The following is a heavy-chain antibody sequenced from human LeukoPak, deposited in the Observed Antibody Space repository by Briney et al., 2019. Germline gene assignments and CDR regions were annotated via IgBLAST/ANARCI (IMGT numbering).Heavy chain of an antibody. CDR2: IYYSGST. CDR1: GGSISSSSYY. V-gene: IGHV4-39*01. Sequence: SETLSLTCTVSGGSISSSSYYWGWIRQPPGKGLEWIGSIYYSGSTYYNPSLKSRVTISVDTSKNQFSLKVSSVTAADTAVYYCARSVGSSWYIPFDYWGQGTLVTVSS. J-gene: IGHJ4*02. D-gene: IGHD6-13*01. CDR3: ARSVGSSWYIPFDY.